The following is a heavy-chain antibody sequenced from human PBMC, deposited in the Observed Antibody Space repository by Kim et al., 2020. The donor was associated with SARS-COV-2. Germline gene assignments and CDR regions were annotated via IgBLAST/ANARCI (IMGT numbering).Heavy chain of an antibody. D-gene: IGHD6-13*01. CDR3: ARPGRSIAAAGY. J-gene: IGHJ4*02. V-gene: IGHV5-51*01. Sequence: RYIPTFQGQVTISADKSISTAYLQWSSLKASDTAMYYCARPGRSIAAAGYWGQGTLVTVSS.